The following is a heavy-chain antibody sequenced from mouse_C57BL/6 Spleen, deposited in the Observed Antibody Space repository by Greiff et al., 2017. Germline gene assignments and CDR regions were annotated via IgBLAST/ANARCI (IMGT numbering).Heavy chain of an antibody. D-gene: IGHD2-5*01. V-gene: IGHV1-69*01. CDR3: ARGTYSNYLFDY. Sequence: QVQLQQPGAELVMPGASVKLSCKASGYTFTSYWMHWVKQRPGQGLEWIGEIDPSDSYNNYNQKFKGKSTLTVDKSSSTAYMQLSSLTSEDSSVYYCARGTYSNYLFDYWGQGTTLTVSS. J-gene: IGHJ2*01. CDR1: GYTFTSYW. CDR2: IDPSDSYN.